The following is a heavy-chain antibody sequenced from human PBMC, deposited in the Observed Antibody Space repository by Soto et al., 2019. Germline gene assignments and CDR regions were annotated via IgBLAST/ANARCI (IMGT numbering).Heavy chain of an antibody. CDR3: AKSPPRVVLVPAQIDS. CDR2: ISGSGGST. Sequence: PGGSLRLSCAASGFTFSSYAMSWVRQAPGKGLEWVSAISGSGGSTYYADSVKGRFTISRDNSKNTLDLQLNSLRAEDTAVDYGAKSPPRVVLVPAQIDSWGQGTLVPVSS. CDR1: GFTFSSYA. J-gene: IGHJ4*02. V-gene: IGHV3-23*01. D-gene: IGHD2-2*01.